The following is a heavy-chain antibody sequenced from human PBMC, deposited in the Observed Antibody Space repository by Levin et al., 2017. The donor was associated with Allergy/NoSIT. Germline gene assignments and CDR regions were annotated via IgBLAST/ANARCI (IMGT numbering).Heavy chain of an antibody. CDR1: GGPVNSGSYY. D-gene: IGHD6-19*01. J-gene: IGHJ5*01. CDR3: TRDRGSSGWFES. Sequence: RSSETLSLTCTVSGGPVNSGSYYWSWIRQPPGMGLEWIGSVYYSGTTNYNPPLKRRASITVDTSTNQFSLTLSSLTAADTAVYYGTRDRGSSGWFESWGQGTLVTVSS. CDR2: VYYSGTT. V-gene: IGHV4-61*01.